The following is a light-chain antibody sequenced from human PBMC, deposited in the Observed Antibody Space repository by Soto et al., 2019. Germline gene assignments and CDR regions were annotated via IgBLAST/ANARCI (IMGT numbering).Light chain of an antibody. Sequence: DIQMTQSPSTLSASVGDRVTITCRASQNIYSWLAWYQQKPGKAPNLLIYKASSLESGVPSRFSGCGSGTEFTLTISSLQPDDFATYYCQQYNNYWTFGQGTKVEIK. CDR1: QNIYSW. CDR2: KAS. J-gene: IGKJ1*01. CDR3: QQYNNYWT. V-gene: IGKV1-5*03.